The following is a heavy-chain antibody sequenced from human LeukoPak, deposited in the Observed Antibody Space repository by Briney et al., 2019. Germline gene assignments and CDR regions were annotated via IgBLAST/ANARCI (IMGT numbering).Heavy chain of an antibody. J-gene: IGHJ4*02. CDR1: GGSISSYY. D-gene: IGHD2-2*01. Sequence: PSETLSLTCTVSGGSISSYYWSWIRQPPGKRLEWIGYIYHSGSTNYNSSLKRRVTISVDTSKNQFSLKLSSVTAADTAVYYCARHAAFAEYQSHLTHFDYWGQGTLVTVSS. V-gene: IGHV4-59*08. CDR2: IYHSGST. CDR3: ARHAAFAEYQSHLTHFDY.